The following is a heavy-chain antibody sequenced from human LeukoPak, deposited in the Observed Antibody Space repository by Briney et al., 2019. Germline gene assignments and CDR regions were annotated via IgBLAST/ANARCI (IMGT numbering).Heavy chain of an antibody. CDR1: GFTFSSYW. D-gene: IGHD3-22*01. V-gene: IGHV3-30-3*01. CDR2: ISYDGSNK. J-gene: IGHJ4*02. CDR3: ARGMYYYDSSGYYPPYFDY. Sequence: GGSLRLSCAASGFTFSSYWMSWVRQAPGKGLEWVAVISYDGSNKYYADSVKGRFTISRDNSKNTLYLQMNSLRAEDTAVYYCARGMYYYDSSGYYPPYFDYWGQGTLVTVSS.